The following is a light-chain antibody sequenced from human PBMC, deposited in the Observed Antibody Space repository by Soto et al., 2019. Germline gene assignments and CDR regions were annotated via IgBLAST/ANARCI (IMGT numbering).Light chain of an antibody. CDR1: PLPKQF. CDR3: QSADYSGTYVV. J-gene: IGLJ2*01. V-gene: IGLV3-25*03. CDR2: KDT. Sequence: SYDLTQPPSVSVSPGQTAEITCSGDPLPKQFAYWYQRKPGQAPLLVISKDTERPSGIPERFSGSSSGTTVTLTVSGVQAEDEADYYCQSADYSGTYVVFGGGTKLTVL.